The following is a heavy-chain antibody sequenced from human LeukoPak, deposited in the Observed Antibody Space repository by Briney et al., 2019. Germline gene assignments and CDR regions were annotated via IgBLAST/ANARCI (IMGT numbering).Heavy chain of an antibody. CDR2: INPNSGDT. Sequence: ASVKVSCKASGYTFTGYYMHWVRQAPGQGLEWMGWINPNSGDTNYAQKFQGRVTMTRDTSISTAYMELSRLRSDDTAVYYCARDRVFCSGGSCYSLYYYYMDVWGKGTTVTVSS. J-gene: IGHJ6*03. CDR1: GYTFTGYY. D-gene: IGHD2-15*01. CDR3: ARDRVFCSGGSCYSLYYYYMDV. V-gene: IGHV1-2*02.